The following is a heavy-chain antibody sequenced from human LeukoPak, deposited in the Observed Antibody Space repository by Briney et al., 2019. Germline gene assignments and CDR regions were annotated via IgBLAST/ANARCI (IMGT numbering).Heavy chain of an antibody. CDR1: GYSISSGCY. J-gene: IGHJ4*02. CDR3: ARDLTYPYDYVDY. V-gene: IGHV4-38-2*02. Sequence: SETLSLTCTVSGYSISSGCYWGWIRQPPGKGLEWIGSIYHSGSTYYNPSLKSRVTISVDTSKNQFSLKLSSVTAADTAVYYCARDLTYPYDYVDYWGQGTLVTVSS. CDR2: IYHSGST. D-gene: IGHD1-14*01.